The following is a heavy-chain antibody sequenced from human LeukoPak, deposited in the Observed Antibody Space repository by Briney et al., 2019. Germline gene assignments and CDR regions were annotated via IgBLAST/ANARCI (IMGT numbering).Heavy chain of an antibody. CDR2: IYYSGST. D-gene: IGHD6-13*01. V-gene: IGHV4-59*01. Sequence: SETLSLTCTVSGGSISSYYWSWIRQPPGKGLEWIGYIYYSGSTNYNPSLKSRVTISVDTSKNQFSLKLSSVTAADTAVYYCARDLYSSSWYGTARGYNWFDPLGPGNPGHRLL. CDR3: ARDLYSSSWYGTARGYNWFDP. CDR1: GGSISSYY. J-gene: IGHJ5*02.